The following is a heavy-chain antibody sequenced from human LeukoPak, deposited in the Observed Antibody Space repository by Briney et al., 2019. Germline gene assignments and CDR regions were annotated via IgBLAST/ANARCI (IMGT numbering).Heavy chain of an antibody. V-gene: IGHV3-21*01. Sequence: PGRSLRLSCAASGFTFSSYSMNWVRQAPGKGLEWVSSISSSSSYIYYADSVKGRFTISRDNAKNSLYLQMNSLRAEDTAVYYCARDRSVSYTGGLELRPYYYYGMDVWGQGTTVTVSS. J-gene: IGHJ6*02. CDR3: ARDRSVSYTGGLELRPYYYYGMDV. D-gene: IGHD1-7*01. CDR2: ISSSSSYI. CDR1: GFTFSSYS.